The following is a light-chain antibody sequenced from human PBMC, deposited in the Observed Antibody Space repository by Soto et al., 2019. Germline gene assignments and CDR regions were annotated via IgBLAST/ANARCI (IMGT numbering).Light chain of an antibody. CDR3: QQSYGTPQT. CDR1: QSITSY. V-gene: IGKV1-39*01. J-gene: IGKJ1*01. CDR2: AAS. Sequence: DIRMNQSTSSLSASLGDGVTITCRASQSITSYLNWYQQKPGKAPELLIHAASSLQSGVPSRFSGSGSGTDFTLTISSLQPEDFATYYCQQSYGTPQTFGQGTKVDIK.